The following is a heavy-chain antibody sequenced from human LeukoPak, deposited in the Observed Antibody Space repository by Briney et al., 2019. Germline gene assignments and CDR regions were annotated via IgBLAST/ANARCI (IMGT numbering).Heavy chain of an antibody. CDR2: IYNSGST. D-gene: IGHD4-17*01. J-gene: IGHJ4*02. V-gene: IGHV4-59*01. CDR3: ARAGGDRFDY. Sequence: PSEILSLTCTVSGDSISSYYWSWIRQPPGKGLEWIGYIYNSGSTKYNPSLKSRVTITLDTSKNQFSLKLTSVTAADTAVYYCARAGGDRFDYWGQGSLVTVSS. CDR1: GDSISSYY.